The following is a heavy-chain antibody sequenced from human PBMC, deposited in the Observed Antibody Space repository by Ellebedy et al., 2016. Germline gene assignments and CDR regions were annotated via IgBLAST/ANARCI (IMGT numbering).Heavy chain of an antibody. D-gene: IGHD2-15*01. J-gene: IGHJ4*02. CDR2: ISYDGSNK. V-gene: IGHV3-30-3*01. CDR3: ARDRLDIVVVVAATPDY. Sequence: GGSLRLSCAASGFTFSSYAMHWVRQAPGKGLEWVAVISYDGSNKYYADSVKGRFTISRDNSKNTLYLQMNSLRAEDTAVYYCARDRLDIVVVVAATPDYWGQGTLVTVSS. CDR1: GFTFSSYA.